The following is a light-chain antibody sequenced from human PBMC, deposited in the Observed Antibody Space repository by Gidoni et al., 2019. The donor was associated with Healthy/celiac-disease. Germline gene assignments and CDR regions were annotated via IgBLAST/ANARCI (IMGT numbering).Light chain of an antibody. CDR1: QSVSSSY. CDR3: QQYGSSPVA. J-gene: IGKJ2*01. V-gene: IGKV3-20*01. CDR2: GAS. Sequence: EIVLTQSPGTLSLSPGERATLSCRDSQSVSSSYLAWYQQKPGQAPRLLIYGASSRATGIPDRFSGSGSGTDFTLTISRLEPEDFAVYYCQQYGSSPVAFXQXTKLEIK.